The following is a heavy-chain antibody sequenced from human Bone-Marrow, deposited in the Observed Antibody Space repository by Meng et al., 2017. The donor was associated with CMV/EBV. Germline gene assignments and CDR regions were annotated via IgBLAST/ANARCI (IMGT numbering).Heavy chain of an antibody. V-gene: IGHV1-69*10. CDR2: IIPILGIA. CDR1: GGTFSSYA. D-gene: IGHD3-22*01. Sequence: SVKVSCKASGGTFSSYAISWVRQAPGQGLEWMGGIIPILGIANYAQKFQGRVTITADKSTRTAYMELSSLRSEDTAVYYCAREDYYDSSGFSPGRFDPWGQGTMVTVAS. CDR3: AREDYYDSSGFSPGRFDP. J-gene: IGHJ5*02.